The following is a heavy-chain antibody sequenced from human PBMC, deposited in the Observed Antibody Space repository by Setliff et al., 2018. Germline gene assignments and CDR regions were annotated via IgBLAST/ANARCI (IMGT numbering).Heavy chain of an antibody. D-gene: IGHD6-13*01. J-gene: IGHJ4*02. CDR1: GGSVTESF. Sequence: SETLSLTCTVSGGSVTESFWSWIRQPAGRGLEWIGRMIVSGGADYNPSLKSRVTMSVDSPNNKFSLNLSSVGAADTAVYYCARDRRAAGPFDYWGQGALVTVSS. CDR2: MIVSGGA. V-gene: IGHV4-4*07. CDR3: ARDRRAAGPFDY.